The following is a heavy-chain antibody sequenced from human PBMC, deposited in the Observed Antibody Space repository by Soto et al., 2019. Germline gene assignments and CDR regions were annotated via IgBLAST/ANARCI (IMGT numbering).Heavy chain of an antibody. CDR3: ARHGITXXXXXXFDI. J-gene: IGHJ3*02. Sequence: PSETLSLTCTVSGGSISSSRCHWGWIRQPPGKGLEWIASIKYSRTTFYNPSLKSRVTLSVDTSKNQFALKLSSVTAAETAVYYCARHGITXXXXXXFDIWGQGTMVXVSS. V-gene: IGHV4-39*01. D-gene: IGHD3-10*01. CDR1: GGSISSSRCH. CDR2: IKYSRTT.